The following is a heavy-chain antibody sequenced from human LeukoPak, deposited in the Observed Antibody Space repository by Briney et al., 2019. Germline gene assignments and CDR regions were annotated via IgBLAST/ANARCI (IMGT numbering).Heavy chain of an antibody. CDR2: ISWNSGSI. J-gene: IGHJ4*02. CDR3: AKEADIVATSSFDY. CDR1: GVTFYDYA. V-gene: IGHV3-9*01. D-gene: IGHD5-12*01. Sequence: GGSLRLSCAASGVTFYDYAMHWVRQAPGKGLEWVSGISWNSGSIGYADSVKGRFTNSRDNSKNTLYLQMNSLRAEDTAVYYCAKEADIVATSSFDYWGQGTLVTVSS.